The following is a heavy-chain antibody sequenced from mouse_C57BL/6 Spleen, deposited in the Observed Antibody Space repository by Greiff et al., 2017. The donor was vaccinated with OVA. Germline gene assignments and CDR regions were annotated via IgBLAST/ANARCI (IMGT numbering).Heavy chain of an antibody. J-gene: IGHJ4*01. CDR1: GYAFTNYL. Sequence: VQLQESGAELVRPGTSVKVSCTASGYAFTNYLIEWVKQRPGQGLEWIGVINPGSGGTNYTEKFKGKATLTADKSSSTAYMQLSSLTSEDSAVYYCARRGLLSDYWGQGTSVTVSS. CDR3: ARRGLLSDY. D-gene: IGHD2-10*01. V-gene: IGHV1-54*01. CDR2: INPGSGGT.